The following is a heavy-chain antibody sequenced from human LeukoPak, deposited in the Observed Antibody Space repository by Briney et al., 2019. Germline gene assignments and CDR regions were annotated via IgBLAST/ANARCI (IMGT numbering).Heavy chain of an antibody. J-gene: IGHJ4*02. CDR2: IIPIFGTA. CDR3: ARGRYCSSTSCYRGPYFDY. Sequence: SVKVSCKASGGTFSSYAISWVRQAPGQGLEWMGGIIPIFGTANYAQKFQGRVTITADESTSTAYMELSRLRSDDTAVYYCARGRYCSSTSCYRGPYFDYWGQGTLVTVSS. D-gene: IGHD2-2*02. V-gene: IGHV1-69*01. CDR1: GGTFSSYA.